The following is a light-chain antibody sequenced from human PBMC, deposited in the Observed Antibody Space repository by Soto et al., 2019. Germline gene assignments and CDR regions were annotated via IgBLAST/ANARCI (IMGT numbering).Light chain of an antibody. CDR2: DVR. CDR3: ASYTSSSTLV. CDR1: SNDVGGHDY. J-gene: IGLJ1*01. Sequence: QSALTQPASVSGSPGQSIIISCTGTSNDVGGHDYVSWYQQHPGKAPKLLIYDVRSRASGVSDRFSGSKSGHTASLTISGSRPEDEADYYCASYTSSSTLVFGTGTQLTVL. V-gene: IGLV2-14*03.